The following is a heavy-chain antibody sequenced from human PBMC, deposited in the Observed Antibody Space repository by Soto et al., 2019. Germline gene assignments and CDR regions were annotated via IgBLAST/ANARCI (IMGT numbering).Heavy chain of an antibody. CDR2: ISYDGSNK. V-gene: IGHV3-30-3*01. Sequence: PGGSLRLSCAASGFTFSNYAMHWVRQAPGKGLEWVAVISYDGSNKYYADSVKGRFTISRDNSKNTLYLQMNSLRAEDTAVYYCARVGIAAAGATNYKYYYYGMDVWGQGTTVTVSS. D-gene: IGHD6-13*01. CDR1: GFTFSNYA. CDR3: ARVGIAAAGATNYKYYYYGMDV. J-gene: IGHJ6*02.